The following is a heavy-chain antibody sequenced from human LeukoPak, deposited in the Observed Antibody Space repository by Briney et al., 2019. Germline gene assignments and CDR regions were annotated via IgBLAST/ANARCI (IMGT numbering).Heavy chain of an antibody. CDR1: GFTVRSSH. CDR2: LYSGGST. V-gene: IGHV3-53*01. CDR3: ARGGVTMIVPIL. J-gene: IGHJ4*02. Sequence: GGSLRLSCVASGFTVRSSHMTWVRQAPGKGLEWVSVLYSGGSTYYADSVKGRFTISRDNSKNTLYLQMNSLRAEDTAVYYCARGGVTMIVPILWGQGTLVTVSS. D-gene: IGHD3-22*01.